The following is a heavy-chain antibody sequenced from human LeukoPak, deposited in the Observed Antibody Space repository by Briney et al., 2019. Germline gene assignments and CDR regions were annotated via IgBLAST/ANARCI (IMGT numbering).Heavy chain of an antibody. CDR1: GFTFSNAW. CDR3: TTDLGITMIRGVFVF. J-gene: IGHJ4*02. CDR2: IKSRSDAGTT. Sequence: GGSLRLSCAASGFTFSNAWMTWVRQAPGKGLEWVGRIKSRSDAGTTDYAAPVKGRFTISRDDSKNTLYLQMNSLNTEDTAVYYCTTDLGITMIRGVFVFWGQGTLVTVSS. V-gene: IGHV3-15*01. D-gene: IGHD3-10*01.